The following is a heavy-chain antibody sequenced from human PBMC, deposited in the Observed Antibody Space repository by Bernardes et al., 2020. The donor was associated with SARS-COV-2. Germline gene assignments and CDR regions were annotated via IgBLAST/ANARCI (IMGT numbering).Heavy chain of an antibody. D-gene: IGHD3-10*01. CDR2: INPNSGVT. CDR1: GYTFTSYY. CDR3: ARDYFGSGSYTDF. V-gene: IGHV1-2*02. J-gene: IGHJ4*02. Sequence: ASVKVSCKASGYTFTSYYIHWVRQAPGQGLEWMGWINPNSGVTNYARKFQGRVTMTRDTSISTAYMELSRLRSDDTAMYYCARDYFGSGSYTDFWCQGTLVTVSS.